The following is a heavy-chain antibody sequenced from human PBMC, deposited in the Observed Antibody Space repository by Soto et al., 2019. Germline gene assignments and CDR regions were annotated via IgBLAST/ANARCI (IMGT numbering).Heavy chain of an antibody. Sequence: GGSLRLSCAASGFTFDDYTMHWVRQAPVKVLEWVSLISCDGGSTYYADSLKVRFTISRDNSKNSLYLQMNSLRTEETALYSCEKKRHGWGILAVGRKGTTVTVTS. J-gene: IGHJ6*04. D-gene: IGHD3-10*01. CDR3: EKKRHGWGILAV. CDR1: GFTFDDYT. V-gene: IGHV3-43*01. CDR2: ISCDGGST.